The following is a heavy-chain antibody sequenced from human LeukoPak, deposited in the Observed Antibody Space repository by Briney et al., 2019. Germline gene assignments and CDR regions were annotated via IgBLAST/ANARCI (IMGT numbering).Heavy chain of an antibody. CDR3: ARGRASYYYDSSGYLYYFDY. CDR2: INHSGST. J-gene: IGHJ4*02. CDR1: GGSFSGYY. D-gene: IGHD3-22*01. V-gene: IGHV4-34*01. Sequence: SSETLSLTCAVYGGSFSGYYWSWIRQPPGKGLEWIGEINHSGSTNYNPSLKSRVTISVDTSKNQFSLKLRSVTAADTAVYYCARGRASYYYDSSGYLYYFDYWGQGTLVTVSS.